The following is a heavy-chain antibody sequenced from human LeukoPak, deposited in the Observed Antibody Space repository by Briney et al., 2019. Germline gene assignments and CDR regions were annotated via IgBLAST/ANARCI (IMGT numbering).Heavy chain of an antibody. CDR1: GYTFTGYY. D-gene: IGHD5-12*01. CDR3: ARSTRYVDAFDI. Sequence: ASVKVSCKASGYTFTGYYIRWVRQAPGQGLEWMGWINPNSGGTNYAQKFQGRVTMTRDTSISTAYMELSRLRSDDTAVYYCARSTRYVDAFDIWGQGTMVTVSS. CDR2: INPNSGGT. J-gene: IGHJ3*02. V-gene: IGHV1-2*02.